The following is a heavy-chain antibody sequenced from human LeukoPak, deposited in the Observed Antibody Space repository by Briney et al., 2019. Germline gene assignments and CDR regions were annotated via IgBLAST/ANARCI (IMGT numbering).Heavy chain of an antibody. CDR1: GFTFSSYG. CDR2: IWYDGSNK. J-gene: IGHJ4*02. V-gene: IGHV3-33*01. D-gene: IGHD2/OR15-2a*01. CDR3: AREGPRGNSQFDY. Sequence: GGSLRLSCAASGFTFSSYGMHWVRQAHGEGLERVALIWYDGSNKYYTDSVKGRLTISRDNSKNTLYLQMNSLRAEDTAVYYCAREGPRGNSQFDYWGQGTLVTVSS.